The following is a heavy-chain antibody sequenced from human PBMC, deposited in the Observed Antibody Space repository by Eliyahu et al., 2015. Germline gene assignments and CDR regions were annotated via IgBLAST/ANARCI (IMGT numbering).Heavy chain of an antibody. V-gene: IGHV3-43*01. Sequence: VSLISWDGGSTYYADSVKGRFTISRDNSKNSLYLQMNSLRTEDTALYYCAKDIDFLGLYGSGSYYITGFDYWGQGTLVTVSS. CDR3: AKDIDFLGLYGSGSYYITGFDY. J-gene: IGHJ4*02. D-gene: IGHD3-10*01. CDR2: ISWDGGST.